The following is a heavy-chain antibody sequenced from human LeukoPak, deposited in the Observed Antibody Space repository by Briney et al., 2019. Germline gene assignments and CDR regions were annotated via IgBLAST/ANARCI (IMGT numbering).Heavy chain of an antibody. V-gene: IGHV4-4*07. CDR1: GGSVSGYY. D-gene: IGHD6-13*01. Sequence: SETLSLTCSVSGGSVSGYYWGWIRQPAGKGLEWIGRISTSGSTNYNPSLKSRVTMSVDTSKNQFSLKLSSVTAADTAVYYCARTYSSSWYGNWFDPWGQGTLVTVSS. J-gene: IGHJ5*02. CDR2: ISTSGST. CDR3: ARTYSSSWYGNWFDP.